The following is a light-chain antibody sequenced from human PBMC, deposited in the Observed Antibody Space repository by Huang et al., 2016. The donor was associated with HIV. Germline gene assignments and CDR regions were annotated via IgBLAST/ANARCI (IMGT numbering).Light chain of an antibody. J-gene: IGKJ4*01. CDR1: QSLLYSSNNNNY. V-gene: IGKV4-1*01. Sequence: IVVTQSPDSLAVSLGERAAINCNASQSLLYSSNNNNYFAWYQQKPGQSPARLIYWASTRSPGVPDRFNGSGSGTDFTLTINSLQTEDVALYYCQQYFSTPLTFGGGTKVDIK. CDR2: WAS. CDR3: QQYFSTPLT.